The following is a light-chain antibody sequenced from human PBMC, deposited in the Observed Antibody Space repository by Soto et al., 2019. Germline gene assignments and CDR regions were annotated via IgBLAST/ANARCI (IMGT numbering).Light chain of an antibody. V-gene: IGKV3D-20*02. Sequence: EIVLTQSPCTLSLSPGERATLSFGASHTFSNSFLSCFQQIPGHAPRLLIYGASMRATGIPDRFSGSGSGTDFTLTISSLETEDFAVYSCQQRSNWPVTFGQGTRLEIK. CDR2: GAS. J-gene: IGKJ5*01. CDR1: HTFSNSF. CDR3: QQRSNWPVT.